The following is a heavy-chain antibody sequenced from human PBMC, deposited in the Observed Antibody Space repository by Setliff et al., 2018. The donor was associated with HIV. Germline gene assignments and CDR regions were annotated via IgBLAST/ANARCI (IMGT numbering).Heavy chain of an antibody. Sequence: PSETLSLTCTVSGDSISSGSNYWSWIRQPAGKGLEWIGYIGYNGDTSYNPSLNSRVTLSVDRSKNQFSLKLSSVSAADTAVYFCARWGASGGRPDWHAFDMWGQGTMVTVSS. D-gene: IGHD2-15*01. J-gene: IGHJ3*02. CDR3: ARWGASGGRPDWHAFDM. CDR1: GDSISSGSNY. V-gene: IGHV4-61*10. CDR2: IGYNGDT.